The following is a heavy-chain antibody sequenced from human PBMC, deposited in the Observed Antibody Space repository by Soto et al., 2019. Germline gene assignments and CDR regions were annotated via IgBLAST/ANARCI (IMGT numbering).Heavy chain of an antibody. D-gene: IGHD3-22*01. CDR2: INAGNGNT. CDR1: GYTFTSYA. J-gene: IGHJ4*02. Sequence: QVQLVQSGAEAKKPGASVKVSCKASGYTFTSYAMHWVRQAPGQRLEWMGWINAGNGNTKYSQKFQGRVTITRDTSASTAYMELSSLRSKDTAVYYCASSSGYYLSEDYWGQGTLVTVSS. CDR3: ASSSGYYLSEDY. V-gene: IGHV1-3*01.